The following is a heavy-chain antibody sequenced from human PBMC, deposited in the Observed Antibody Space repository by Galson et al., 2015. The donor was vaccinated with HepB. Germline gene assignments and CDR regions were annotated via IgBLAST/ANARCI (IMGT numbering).Heavy chain of an antibody. D-gene: IGHD3-3*01. CDR1: GDTFNNNP. J-gene: IGHJ6*02. CDR2: IIPVVGFA. V-gene: IGHV1-69*10. Sequence: SVKVSCKASGDTFNNNPITWMRQAPGQGLEWMGGIIPVVGFANYAHRFQGRLTISADIPTSAVYMELRSVTGADTAVYYCARAPFAYYSLVVWGQGTTVTVSS. CDR3: ARAPFAYYSLVV.